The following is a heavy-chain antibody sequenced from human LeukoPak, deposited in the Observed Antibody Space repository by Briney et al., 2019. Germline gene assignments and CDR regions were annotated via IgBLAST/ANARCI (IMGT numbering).Heavy chain of an antibody. D-gene: IGHD3-22*01. Sequence: GGSLRLSCAASGFTFSSYGMHWVRQAPGKGLEWVAFIRYDGSNKYYADSVKGRFTISRDNSKNTLYLQMNSLRAEDTAVYYCAHFRSGYYPWGAFDIWGQGTMVTVSS. CDR2: IRYDGSNK. CDR3: AHFRSGYYPWGAFDI. CDR1: GFTFSSYG. J-gene: IGHJ3*02. V-gene: IGHV3-30*02.